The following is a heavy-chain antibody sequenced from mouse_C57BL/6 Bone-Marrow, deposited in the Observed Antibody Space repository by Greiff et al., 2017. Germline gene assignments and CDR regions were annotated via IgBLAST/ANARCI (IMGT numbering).Heavy chain of an antibody. CDR2: IHPNSGST. Sequence: QVQLKQPGAELVKPGASVKLSCKASGYTFTSYWMHWVRQRPGQGLEWIGMIHPNSGSTNYNEKFKSKATLTVDKSSSTAYMQLSSLTSEDSAVYYCAREGEFYDYLRGAMDYWGQGTSVTVSS. V-gene: IGHV1-64*01. CDR1: GYTFTSYW. D-gene: IGHD2-4*01. J-gene: IGHJ4*01. CDR3: AREGEFYDYLRGAMDY.